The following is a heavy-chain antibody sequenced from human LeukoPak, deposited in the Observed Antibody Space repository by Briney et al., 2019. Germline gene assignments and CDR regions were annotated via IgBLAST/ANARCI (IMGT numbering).Heavy chain of an antibody. D-gene: IGHD6-6*01. CDR2: ISYDGSNR. Sequence: GGSLRLSCAASGLSFSTYGMHWVRQAPGKGLEWVAVISYDGSNRYFADSVKGRFTISRDNAKNSLYLQMNSLRGEDTAVYYCARDWEYISSWGQGTLVTVSS. J-gene: IGHJ5*02. V-gene: IGHV3-30*03. CDR1: GLSFSTYG. CDR3: ARDWEYISS.